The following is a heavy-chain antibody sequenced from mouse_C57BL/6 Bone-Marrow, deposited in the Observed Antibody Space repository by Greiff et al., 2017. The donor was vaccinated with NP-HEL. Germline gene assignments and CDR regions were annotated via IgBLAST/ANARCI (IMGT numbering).Heavy chain of an antibody. CDR1: GFTFSDYY. Sequence: EVNVVESGGGLVQPGGSLKLSCAASGFTFSDYYMYWVRQTPEKRLEWVAYISNGGGSTYYPDTVKGRFTISRDNAKNTLYLQMSRLKSEDTAMYYCARECLIRPFYAMDYWGQGTSVTVSS. CDR3: ARECLIRPFYAMDY. J-gene: IGHJ4*01. V-gene: IGHV5-12*01. D-gene: IGHD2-4*01. CDR2: ISNGGGST.